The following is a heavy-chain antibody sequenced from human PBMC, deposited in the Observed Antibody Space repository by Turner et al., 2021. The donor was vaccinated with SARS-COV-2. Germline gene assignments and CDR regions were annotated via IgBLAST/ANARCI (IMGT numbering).Heavy chain of an antibody. J-gene: IGHJ5*01. CDR3: ARDHLDPSTVTTWRGFDS. V-gene: IGHV4-31*03. CDR1: GGSISSGGYY. CDR2: INYSWST. Sequence: QVQLQESGPGLVKPSQTLSLTCTVSGGSISSGGYYWGWIRQHPGKGLEWIGYINYSWSTYYNPSLKSRGTISVEASKNQFSPKLSSVAAADTAVYYCARDHLDPSTVTTWRGFDSWGQGTLVTVSS. D-gene: IGHD4-17*01.